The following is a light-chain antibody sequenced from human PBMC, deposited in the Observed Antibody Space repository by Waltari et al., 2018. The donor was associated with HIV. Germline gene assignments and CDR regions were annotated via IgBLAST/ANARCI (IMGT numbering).Light chain of an antibody. CDR1: SGSVASNY. J-gene: IGLJ2*01. CDR3: QSYDSRNHVV. Sequence: NFMLTQPHSVSESPGKTVTISCTRSSGSVASNYVQWYQQRPGSSPTTVIYEDNQRPSGVPDRFSGSIDSSSNSASLPISGLKTEDEADYYCQSYDSRNHVVFGGGTKLTGL. V-gene: IGLV6-57*01. CDR2: EDN.